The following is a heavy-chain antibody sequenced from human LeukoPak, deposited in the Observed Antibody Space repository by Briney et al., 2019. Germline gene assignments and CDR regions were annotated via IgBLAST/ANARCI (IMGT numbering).Heavy chain of an antibody. Sequence: PGGSLRLSCAASGFTFSSYTMNWVRQAPGKGLEWVSSISSRSTYIYYADSVKGRFTISRDNAKNSLYLQMNSLRAEDTAMYFCARVTGYSNEDGAFDIWGRGTMVTVSS. V-gene: IGHV3-21*01. CDR1: GFTFSSYT. J-gene: IGHJ3*02. CDR3: ARVTGYSNEDGAFDI. CDR2: ISSRSTYI. D-gene: IGHD5-12*01.